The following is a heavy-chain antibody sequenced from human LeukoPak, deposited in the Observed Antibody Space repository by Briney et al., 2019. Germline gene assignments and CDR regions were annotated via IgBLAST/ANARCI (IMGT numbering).Heavy chain of an antibody. J-gene: IGHJ4*02. CDR3: ARVYGGNPDY. D-gene: IGHD4-23*01. CDR1: GFTFRCFE. Sequence: GGSLRLSCTASGFTFRCFEMNWVRQAPGEGLEWVSYISSTGKTIYYADSVKGRFIISRDNAKNSLYLQMNSLRVEDTAVYYCARVYGGNPDYWGQGTLVTVSS. V-gene: IGHV3-48*03. CDR2: ISSTGKTI.